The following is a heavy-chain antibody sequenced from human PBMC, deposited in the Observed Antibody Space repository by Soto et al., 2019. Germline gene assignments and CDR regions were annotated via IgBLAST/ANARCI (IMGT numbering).Heavy chain of an antibody. D-gene: IGHD3-10*01. J-gene: IGHJ3*02. Sequence: ASVKVSCKASGYTFTGYGISWVRQAPGQGLEWMGWINAGNGNTKYSQKFQGRVTITRDTSASTAYMELSSLRSEDTAVYYCAGEDYYGSGLGAFDIWGQRTTVPVSS. V-gene: IGHV1-18*01. CDR3: AGEDYYGSGLGAFDI. CDR2: INAGNGNT. CDR1: GYTFTGYG.